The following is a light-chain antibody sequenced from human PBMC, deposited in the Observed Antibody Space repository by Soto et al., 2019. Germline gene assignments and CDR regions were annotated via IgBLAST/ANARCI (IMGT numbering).Light chain of an antibody. CDR3: QQYNDLPWT. CDR2: GAS. Sequence: IVMTQFPATLSVSPGERATLSCRASQSLSSNLAWYQQNPGQPPRLLIYGASTRATGIPARFSGSESGTDFTLTIGRLQSEDFAVYFCQQYNDLPWTFGQGTKVDIK. J-gene: IGKJ1*01. V-gene: IGKV3-15*01. CDR1: QSLSSN.